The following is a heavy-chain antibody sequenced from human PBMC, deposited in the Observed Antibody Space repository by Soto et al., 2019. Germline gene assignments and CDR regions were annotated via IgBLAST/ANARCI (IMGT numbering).Heavy chain of an antibody. CDR3: ARGPRPSSTGTGAL. J-gene: IGHJ4*02. D-gene: IGHD1-1*01. CDR2: ISDDGARI. Sequence: GGSLRLSCAASGFTFDIYGMHWFGQAAGKGLEWVSRISDDGARIDYADFVKGRFTIARDNAKNTLFLQMRSLRGEDTAVYYCARGPRPSSTGTGALWGRGALVTVSS. CDR1: GFTFDIYG. V-gene: IGHV3-74*01.